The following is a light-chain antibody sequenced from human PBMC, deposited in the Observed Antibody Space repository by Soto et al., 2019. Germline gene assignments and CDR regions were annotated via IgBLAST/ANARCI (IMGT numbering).Light chain of an antibody. V-gene: IGKV1-39*01. Sequence: DIQVTQSPSSLSASVGDRVTITCRASQNIKNYVNWYQRKPGTAPRLLIYAASNLHSGVPSRFSASGSGTEFALNISGLQPDDFGTYYCQQGFSLPWTFGQGTKWISN. CDR3: QQGFSLPWT. CDR2: AAS. CDR1: QNIKNY. J-gene: IGKJ1*01.